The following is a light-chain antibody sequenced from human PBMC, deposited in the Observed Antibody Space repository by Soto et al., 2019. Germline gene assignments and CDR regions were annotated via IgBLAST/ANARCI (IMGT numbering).Light chain of an antibody. CDR3: SSYTSSSIVV. CDR1: SRDVGGYNY. V-gene: IGLV2-14*01. CDR2: DVS. Sequence: SVLTQPASVSGSPGQSITISCTGTSRDVGGYNYVSWYQQHPGKAPKLMIYDVSNRPSGVSNRFSGSKSGNTASLTISGLQAEDEADYYCSSYTSSSIVVFGGGTKLTVL. J-gene: IGLJ2*01.